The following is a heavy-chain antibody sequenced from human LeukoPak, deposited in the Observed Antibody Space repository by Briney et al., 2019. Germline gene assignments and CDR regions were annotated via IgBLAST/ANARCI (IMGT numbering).Heavy chain of an antibody. Sequence: SETLSLTCAVYGESFSGYYWSWIRQPPGKGLEWIGEINHSGSTNYNPSLKSRVTISVDTSRNQFSLKLSSVTAADTAVYYCARGRTFDPWGQGTLVTVSS. J-gene: IGHJ5*02. CDR1: GESFSGYY. CDR2: INHSGST. CDR3: ARGRTFDP. V-gene: IGHV4-34*01.